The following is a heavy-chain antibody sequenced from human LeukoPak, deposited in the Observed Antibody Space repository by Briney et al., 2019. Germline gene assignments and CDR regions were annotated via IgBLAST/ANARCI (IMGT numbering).Heavy chain of an antibody. J-gene: IGHJ4*02. D-gene: IGHD6-13*01. Sequence: PGGSLRLSCAASGFTFSSSAMSWVRQAPGKGLEWVSGISDSGGSTYYADSVKGRFTISRDNSKNMLYLQMNSLRADDTAVYYCARGYSSSWYLDWGQGTLVTVSS. CDR3: ARGYSSSWYLD. V-gene: IGHV3-23*01. CDR1: GFTFSSSA. CDR2: ISDSGGST.